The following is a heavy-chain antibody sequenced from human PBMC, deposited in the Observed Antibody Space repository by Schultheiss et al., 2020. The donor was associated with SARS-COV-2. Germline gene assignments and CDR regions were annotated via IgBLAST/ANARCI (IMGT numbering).Heavy chain of an antibody. Sequence: SETLSLTCAVYGGSFSSYYWSWIRQPPGKGLEWIGYIYYSGSTNYNPSLKSRVTISVDTSKNQFSLKLSSVTAADTAVYYCARVYAMGSDIVVVPAASRHPDYYYYYGMDVWGQGTTVTVSS. CDR1: GGSFSSYY. V-gene: IGHV4-59*01. CDR3: ARVYAMGSDIVVVPAASRHPDYYYYYGMDV. J-gene: IGHJ6*02. CDR2: IYYSGST. D-gene: IGHD2-2*01.